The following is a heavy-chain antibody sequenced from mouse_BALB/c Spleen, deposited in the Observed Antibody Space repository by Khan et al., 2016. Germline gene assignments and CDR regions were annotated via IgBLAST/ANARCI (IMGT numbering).Heavy chain of an antibody. D-gene: IGHD4-1*01. Sequence: VQLQQSGAELVKPGASVKLSCTASGFNIKDTYMHWVKQRPEQGLEWIGRIDPANGNTKYDPKFQGKATITADTSSNTAYLQLSSLTSEDTAVYYCASGTNWDRFAYWGQGTLVTVSA. CDR2: IDPANGNT. CDR3: ASGTNWDRFAY. CDR1: GFNIKDTY. V-gene: IGHV14-3*02. J-gene: IGHJ3*01.